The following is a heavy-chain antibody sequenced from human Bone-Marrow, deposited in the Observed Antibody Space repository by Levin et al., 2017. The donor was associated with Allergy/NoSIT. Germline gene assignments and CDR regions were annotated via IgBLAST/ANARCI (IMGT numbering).Heavy chain of an antibody. Sequence: ASVKVSCKVSGYTLTELSMHWVRQAPGKGLEWMGGFDPEDYETIYAQKFQGRIAMTEDTSTDTAYMELSSLRSEDTAMYYCATGQVTGDLVYWGQGTLVTVSS. CDR1: GYTLTELS. V-gene: IGHV1-24*01. D-gene: IGHD7-27*01. CDR2: FDPEDYET. J-gene: IGHJ4*02. CDR3: ATGQVTGDLVY.